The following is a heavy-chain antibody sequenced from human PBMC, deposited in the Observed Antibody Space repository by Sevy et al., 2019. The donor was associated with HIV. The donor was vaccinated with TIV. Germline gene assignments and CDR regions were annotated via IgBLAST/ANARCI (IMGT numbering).Heavy chain of an antibody. CDR2: IWYDGSYE. Sequence: GGSLRLSCAASGFTFSNYGMHWVRQAPGKGLEWAAVIWYDGSYEYYADSVKRRFTISRDNAKSTLYLQMNRLRAEDTAVYYCAKTFAIFGVLMSPDFDPWGQGTLVTVSS. CDR3: AKTFAIFGVLMSPDFDP. V-gene: IGHV3-33*06. CDR1: GFTFSNYG. D-gene: IGHD3-3*01. J-gene: IGHJ5*02.